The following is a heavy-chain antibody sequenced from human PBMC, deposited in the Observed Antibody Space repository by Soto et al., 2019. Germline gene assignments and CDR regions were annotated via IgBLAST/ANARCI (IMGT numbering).Heavy chain of an antibody. CDR3: ARDSYYGDLDY. J-gene: IGHJ4*02. CDR2: ISYDGSNK. D-gene: IGHD4-17*01. CDR1: GFTFSSYA. Sequence: PGGSLRLSCAASGFTFSSYAMHWVRQAPGKGLEWVAVISYDGSNKYYADSVRGRFTISRDNSKNTLYLQMNSLRAEDTAVYYCARDSYYGDLDYWGQGTLVTVSS. V-gene: IGHV3-30-3*01.